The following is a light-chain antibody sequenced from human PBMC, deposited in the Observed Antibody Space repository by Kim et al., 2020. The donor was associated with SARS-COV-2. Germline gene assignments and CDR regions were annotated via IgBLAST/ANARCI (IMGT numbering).Light chain of an antibody. CDR2: GKD. J-gene: IGLJ2*01. Sequence: ALGPQCSVTCQGDSANKYYASGYQQKPGQAPVLVIYGKDSRPSGIPARFSGPRSGDTASLIITGAQAEDEADYYCNSRDSTGEHVVFGGGTQLTVL. CDR3: NSRDSTGEHVV. CDR1: SANKYY. V-gene: IGLV3-19*01.